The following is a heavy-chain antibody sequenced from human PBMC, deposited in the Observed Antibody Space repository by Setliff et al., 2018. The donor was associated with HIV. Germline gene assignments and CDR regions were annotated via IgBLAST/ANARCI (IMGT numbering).Heavy chain of an antibody. CDR1: GFTFSGSA. J-gene: IGHJ6*03. CDR2: IRSKANSYAT. V-gene: IGHV3-73*01. Sequence: GGSLRLSCAGSGFTFSGSALNWVRQASGKGLEWVGRIRSKANSYATEYAASVKGRFTVSRDDSKNTSHLQMDSLKSEDTAVYYCTREAVAGDYYYYMDVWGKGTTVTVSS. D-gene: IGHD6-19*01. CDR3: TREAVAGDYYYYMDV.